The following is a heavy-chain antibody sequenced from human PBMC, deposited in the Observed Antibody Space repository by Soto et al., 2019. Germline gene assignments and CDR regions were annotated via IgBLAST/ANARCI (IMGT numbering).Heavy chain of an antibody. CDR1: GYSFTSYW. CDR2: IDPSDSYT. V-gene: IGHV5-10-1*01. Sequence: GESLNLSCKGSGYSFTSYWISWVRQMPGKGVEWMGRIDPSDSYTNYSPSFQGHVTISADKSISTAYLQWSSLKASDTAMYYCATRRERDYYDSSGVDYYYYGMDVWGQGTTVTVS. J-gene: IGHJ6*02. D-gene: IGHD3-22*01. CDR3: ATRRERDYYDSSGVDYYYYGMDV.